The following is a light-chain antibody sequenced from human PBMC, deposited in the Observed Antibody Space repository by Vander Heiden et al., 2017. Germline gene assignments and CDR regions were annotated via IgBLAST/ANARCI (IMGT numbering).Light chain of an antibody. CDR1: QSISSW. CDR3: QQYNSSPWT. V-gene: IGKV1-5*03. CDR2: KAS. Sequence: DIQMTQSPSTLSASVGARVTITCRASQSISSWLAWYQQKPGKAPKLLIYKASSIESGVPARFSGSGSGTEFTLTISSLQPDDFATYYCQQYNSSPWTFGQGTKLEIK. J-gene: IGKJ2*02.